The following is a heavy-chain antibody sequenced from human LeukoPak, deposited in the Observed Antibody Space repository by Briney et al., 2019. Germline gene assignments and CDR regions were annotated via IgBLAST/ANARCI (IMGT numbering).Heavy chain of an antibody. Sequence: SETLSLTCSVSGGSISSSRYYWGWIRQPPGKGLEWIGSIYYSGSTYYNPSLKSRVTISVDTSKNQFSLKLSSVTAADTAVYYCARHTTHGDYNPNDFWGQGTLVTVSS. CDR1: GGSISSSRYY. CDR3: ARHTTHGDYNPNDF. J-gene: IGHJ4*02. D-gene: IGHD3-16*01. V-gene: IGHV4-39*01. CDR2: IYYSGST.